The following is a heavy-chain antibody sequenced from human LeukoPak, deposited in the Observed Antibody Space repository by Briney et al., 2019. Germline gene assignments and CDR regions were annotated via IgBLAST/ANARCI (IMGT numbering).Heavy chain of an antibody. V-gene: IGHV4-4*07. CDR2: IYTSGST. CDR1: GGSISSYY. J-gene: IGHJ6*03. D-gene: IGHD2-2*01. CDR3: ARTTEGYCRSTSCYDFSYSYYMDV. Sequence: SETLSLTCTVSGGSISSYYWSWIRQPAGKGLEWIGRIYTSGSTDYNPSLKSRVSISVDTSKNQFSLKLSSVTAADTAVYYCARTTEGYCRSTSCYDFSYSYYMDVWGKGTTVTISS.